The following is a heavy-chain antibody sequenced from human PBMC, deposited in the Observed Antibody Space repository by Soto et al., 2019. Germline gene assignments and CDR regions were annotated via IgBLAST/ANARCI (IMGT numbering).Heavy chain of an antibody. V-gene: IGHV3-23*01. CDR1: GFTFSNFA. CDR2: ISGTGSNT. CDR3: AKNPGYYYDSTGYHFDY. J-gene: IGHJ4*02. Sequence: GGSLRLSCAASGFTFSNFAMSWVRQAPGKGLEWVSAISGTGSNTYYADSVKGRFTISRDNSKNTLYLQMNSLRAEDTAVYYCAKNPGYYYDSTGYHFDYWGQGTLVTVSS. D-gene: IGHD3-22*01.